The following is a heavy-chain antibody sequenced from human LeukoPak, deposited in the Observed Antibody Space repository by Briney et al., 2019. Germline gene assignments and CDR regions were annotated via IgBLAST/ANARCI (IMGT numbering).Heavy chain of an antibody. CDR3: ARSKVDWSGYSHYYYYMDV. D-gene: IGHD3-3*01. CDR1: GGSISSYY. V-gene: IGHV4-59*01. Sequence: KTSETLSLTCTVSGGSISSYYWSWIRQPPGKGLEWIGYIYYSGSTNYNPSLKSRVTISVDTSKNQFSLKLSSVTAADTAVYYCARSKVDWSGYSHYYYYMDVWGNGTTVTVSS. CDR2: IYYSGST. J-gene: IGHJ6*03.